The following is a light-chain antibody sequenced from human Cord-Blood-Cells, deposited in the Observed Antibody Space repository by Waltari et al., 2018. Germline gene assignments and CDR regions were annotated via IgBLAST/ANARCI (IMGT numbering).Light chain of an antibody. Sequence: QSALTQPASVSGSPGQSITISCTGTSSDVGGYNYVSWYQQHPGKAPKLMISEVSKRPSGVSNRCSGSKSGNTASLTISGLQAEDEADYYCSSYTSSSTVFGTGTKVTVL. CDR2: EVS. CDR1: SSDVGGYNY. V-gene: IGLV2-14*01. J-gene: IGLJ1*01. CDR3: SSYTSSSTV.